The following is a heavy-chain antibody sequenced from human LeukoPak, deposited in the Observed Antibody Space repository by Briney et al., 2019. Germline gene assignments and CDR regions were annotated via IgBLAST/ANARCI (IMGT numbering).Heavy chain of an antibody. J-gene: IGHJ4*02. CDR3: ARAGGYCSGGSCYPL. CDR2: INHSGST. CDR1: GGSFSGYY. D-gene: IGHD2-15*01. Sequence: SETLSLTCAVYGGSFSGYYWSWIRQPPGKGLEWIGEINHSGSTNYNPSLKSRVTISVDTSKNQFSLKLSSVTAADTAVYYCARAGGYCSGGSCYPLWGQGTLVTVSS. V-gene: IGHV4-34*01.